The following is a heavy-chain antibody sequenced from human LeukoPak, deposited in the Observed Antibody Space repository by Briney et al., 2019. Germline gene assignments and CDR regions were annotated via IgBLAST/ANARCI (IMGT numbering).Heavy chain of an antibody. CDR3: ARRCSAGLRCLDSSGYSY. CDR1: GGSISSSSYY. CDR2: IYYSGST. J-gene: IGHJ4*02. Sequence: NPSETLSLTCTVSGGSISSSSYYWGWIRQPPGKGLEWIGSIYYSGSTYYNPSIKSRVTISVDTSKNQFSLKLSSVTAADTAVYYCARRCSAGLRCLDSSGYSYWGQGTLVTVSS. V-gene: IGHV4-39*01. D-gene: IGHD3-22*01.